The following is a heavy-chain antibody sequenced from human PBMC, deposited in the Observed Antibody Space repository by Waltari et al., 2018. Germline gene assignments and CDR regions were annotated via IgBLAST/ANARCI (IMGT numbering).Heavy chain of an antibody. CDR3: ASTVYYDSSGWTYYFDY. CDR1: GGPIISGRYY. CDR2: IYYSGST. D-gene: IGHD3-22*01. Sequence: QLQLQASGPGLVTPSEHLSPPCTVSGGPIISGRYYWGRVRQPPGKGLEWIGSIYYSGSTYYNPSLKSRVTISVDTSKNQFSLKLSSVTAADTAVYYCASTVYYDSSGWTYYFDYWGQGTLVTVSS. V-gene: IGHV4-39*01. J-gene: IGHJ4*02.